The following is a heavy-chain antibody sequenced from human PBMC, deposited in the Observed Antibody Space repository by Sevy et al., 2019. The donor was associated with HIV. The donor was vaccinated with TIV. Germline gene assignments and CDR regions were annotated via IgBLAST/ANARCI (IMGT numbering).Heavy chain of an antibody. Sequence: GGSLRLSCAASGFTFSIAWMSWVRQTPGKGLEWVGRIKSKTDGGTTDYAAPVKGRFTISKDDSKNTLYLQMNNLKTEDTALYYCTIDGLFDPWGQGTLVTVSS. D-gene: IGHD3-16*02. V-gene: IGHV3-15*01. CDR3: TIDGLFDP. CDR1: GFTFSIAW. CDR2: IKSKTDGGTT. J-gene: IGHJ5*02.